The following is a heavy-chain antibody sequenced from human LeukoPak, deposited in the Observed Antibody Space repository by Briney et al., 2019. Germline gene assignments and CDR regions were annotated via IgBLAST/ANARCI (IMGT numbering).Heavy chain of an antibody. CDR3: ARGDYYDSSGYYSSVAFDI. J-gene: IGHJ3*02. CDR2: IYTSGST. CDR1: GGSISSGSYY. Sequence: SETLSLTCTVSGGSISSGSYYWSWIRQPAGKGLEWIGRIYTSGSTNYNPSLKSRVTISVDTSKNQFSLKLSSVTAADTAVYYCARGDYYDSSGYYSSVAFDIWGQGTMVTVSS. D-gene: IGHD3-22*01. V-gene: IGHV4-61*02.